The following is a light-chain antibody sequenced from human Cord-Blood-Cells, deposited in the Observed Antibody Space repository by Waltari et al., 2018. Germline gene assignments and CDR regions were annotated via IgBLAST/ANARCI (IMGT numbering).Light chain of an antibody. J-gene: IGLJ1*01. CDR1: SSDVGGYNF. V-gene: IGLV2-8*01. CDR2: EES. Sequence: QSALTPPPSASGSPGQSVTNSCTGTSSDVGGYNFFAWYQQHPGKAPKLSIYEESKGPAAVLLRFSGSKSGSTASLTVTGIQAEDESDYYISSYAGRNYSVFGTGTKVTVL. CDR3: SSYAGRNYSV.